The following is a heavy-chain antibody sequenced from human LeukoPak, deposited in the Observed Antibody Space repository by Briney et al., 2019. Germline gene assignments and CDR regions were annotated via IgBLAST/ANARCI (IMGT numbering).Heavy chain of an antibody. Sequence: PSETLSLTCTVSGGSISSDYWSWIRQPDGKGLEWIGRIYTSGSTNYNPSLKSRVTISVDTSKNQFSLKLSSVTAADTAVYYCARGPPMTTVTSDWFDPWGQGTLVTVSS. V-gene: IGHV4-4*07. CDR3: ARGPPMTTVTSDWFDP. CDR1: GGSISSDY. J-gene: IGHJ5*02. CDR2: IYTSGST. D-gene: IGHD4-17*01.